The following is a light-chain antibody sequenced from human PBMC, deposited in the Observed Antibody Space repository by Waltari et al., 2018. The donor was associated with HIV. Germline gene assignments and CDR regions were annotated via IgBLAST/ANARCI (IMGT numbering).Light chain of an antibody. CDR1: LSVLYSSNNKNY. J-gene: IGKJ4*01. CDR3: QQYYSTPLT. CDR2: WAS. V-gene: IGKV4-1*01. Sequence: DIAMTQSPDSLAVSLGERASIDRKASLSVLYSSNNKNYLAWYQQKPGQPPKLLIYWASTRESGVPDRFSGSGSATDFTLTISSLQAEDVALYYCQQYYSTPLTFGGGTKVEIK.